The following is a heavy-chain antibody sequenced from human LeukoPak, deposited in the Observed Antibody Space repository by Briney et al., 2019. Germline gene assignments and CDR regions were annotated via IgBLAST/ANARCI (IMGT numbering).Heavy chain of an antibody. Sequence: GGSLRLSCAASGFTFSSYGMHSVRQAPGKGLEWVAIIWYDGSNKYYADSVKGRFPISRDNSKNTLYLQMKSLRAEDTAVYYCAKDFSYYDSSGSGPDYWGQGTLVTVSS. D-gene: IGHD3-22*01. V-gene: IGHV3-33*06. CDR3: AKDFSYYDSSGSGPDY. CDR1: GFTFSSYG. CDR2: IWYDGSNK. J-gene: IGHJ4*02.